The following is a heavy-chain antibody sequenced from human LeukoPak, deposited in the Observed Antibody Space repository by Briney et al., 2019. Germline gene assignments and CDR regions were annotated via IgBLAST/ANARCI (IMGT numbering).Heavy chain of an antibody. Sequence: ASVKVSCKASRYTFTGYYMHWVRQAPGQGLEWMGWINPNSGGTNYAQKFQGRVTMTRDTSITTAYMELSRLRSDDTAVYYCARDLSVSDYYYYYMDVWGKGTTVTVSS. CDR1: RYTFTGYY. CDR2: INPNSGGT. V-gene: IGHV1-2*02. J-gene: IGHJ6*03. D-gene: IGHD2-8*01. CDR3: ARDLSVSDYYYYYMDV.